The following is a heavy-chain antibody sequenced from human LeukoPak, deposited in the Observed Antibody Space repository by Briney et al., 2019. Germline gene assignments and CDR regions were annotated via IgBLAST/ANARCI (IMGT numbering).Heavy chain of an antibody. CDR2: IYYSGST. V-gene: IGHV4-59*11. CDR3: ARDRLGNLDY. D-gene: IGHD7-27*01. Sequence: PSETLSLTCTVSGGSISSHYWSWIRQPPGKGLEWIGYIYYSGSTNYNPSLKSRVTISVDTSKNQFSLKLSSVTAADTAVYYCARDRLGNLDYWGQGTLVTVSS. CDR1: GGSISSHY. J-gene: IGHJ4*02.